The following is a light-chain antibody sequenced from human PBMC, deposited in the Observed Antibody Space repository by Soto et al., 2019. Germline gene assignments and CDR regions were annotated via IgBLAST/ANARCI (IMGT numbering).Light chain of an antibody. CDR3: LQDINYPWT. Sequence: DIQMTQSPCSLSASVGDRVTITCQASEDINRYLNWYQQKPGKAPRLLIYDISNLEVGVPSRFSGSGSGTDFTLTISCLQSEDFATYYCLQDINYPWTFGQGTKVDIK. CDR1: EDINRY. CDR2: DIS. J-gene: IGKJ1*01. V-gene: IGKV1-33*01.